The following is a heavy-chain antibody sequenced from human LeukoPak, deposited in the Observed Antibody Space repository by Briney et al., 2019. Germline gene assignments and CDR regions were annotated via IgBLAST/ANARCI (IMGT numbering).Heavy chain of an antibody. CDR3: ARDCGDYYGQFDY. D-gene: IGHD2-21*01. V-gene: IGHV1-3*01. Sequence: ASVKVSCKASGYTFTSYAMHWVRQAPGQRLEWMGWINAGNGNTKYSQKFQGRVTITRDTSASTAYMELSSMRSEDTAVYYCARDCGDYYGQFDYWGQGTLVTVYS. CDR2: INAGNGNT. CDR1: GYTFTSYA. J-gene: IGHJ4*02.